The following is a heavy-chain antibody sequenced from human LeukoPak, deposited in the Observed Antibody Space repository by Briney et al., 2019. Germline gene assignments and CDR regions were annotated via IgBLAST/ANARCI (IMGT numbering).Heavy chain of an antibody. CDR3: ARGVTTGFDRRYYFDY. CDR1: GGSISSYY. J-gene: IGHJ4*02. CDR2: IYYSGST. D-gene: IGHD4-17*01. V-gene: IGHV4-59*01. Sequence: SETLSLTCTVSGGSISSYYWSWIRQPPGKGLEWIGYIYYSGSTNYNPSLKSRVTISVDTSKNQFSLKLSSVTAADTAVYYCARGVTTGFDRRYYFDYWGQGTLVTVSS.